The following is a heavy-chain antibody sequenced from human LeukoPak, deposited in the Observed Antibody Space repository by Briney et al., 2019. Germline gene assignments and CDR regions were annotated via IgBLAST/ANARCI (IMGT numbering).Heavy chain of an antibody. Sequence: ASVKVSCKASGYTFTSYYIHWVRQAPGQGPEWMGIINPSGGSTSYAQKFQGRVTMTRDTSTNTVYMELSSLKSEDTAVYYCARDPFGDKGWFDPWGQGTLVTVSS. CDR1: GYTFTSYY. D-gene: IGHD3-10*01. CDR2: INPSGGST. CDR3: ARDPFGDKGWFDP. V-gene: IGHV1-46*01. J-gene: IGHJ5*02.